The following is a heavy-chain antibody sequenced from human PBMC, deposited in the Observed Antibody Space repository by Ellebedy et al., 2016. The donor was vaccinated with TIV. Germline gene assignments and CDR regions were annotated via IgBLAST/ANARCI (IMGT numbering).Heavy chain of an antibody. J-gene: IGHJ4*02. Sequence: SETLSLTCTVSGGSISSYYWSWIRQPPGKGLEWIGYIYYSGSTNYNPSLKSRVTISVDTSKNQFSLKLSSVTAADTAVYYCAINYDSSGYYFPIRYWGQGTLVTVSS. V-gene: IGHV4-59*01. CDR1: GGSISSYY. D-gene: IGHD3-22*01. CDR3: AINYDSSGYYFPIRY. CDR2: IYYSGST.